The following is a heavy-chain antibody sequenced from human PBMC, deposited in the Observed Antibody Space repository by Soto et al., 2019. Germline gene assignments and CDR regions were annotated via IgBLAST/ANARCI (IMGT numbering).Heavy chain of an antibody. J-gene: IGHJ5*02. CDR1: GGSISSRNW. V-gene: IGHV4-4*02. Sequence: QVQLQESGPGLVKPSGTLSLTCAVSGGSISSRNWWSWVRQPPGKGLEWIGEIYHSGSTNYTPSLKSRVTISVDKSKNQFSLKLSSVTAADTAVYYCARGPGLMVYATQAEVNWFDPWGQGTLVTVSS. CDR3: ARGPGLMVYATQAEVNWFDP. CDR2: IYHSGST. D-gene: IGHD2-8*01.